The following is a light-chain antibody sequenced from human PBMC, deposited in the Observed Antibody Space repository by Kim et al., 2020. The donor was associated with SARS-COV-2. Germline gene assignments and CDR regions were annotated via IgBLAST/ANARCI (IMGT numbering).Light chain of an antibody. Sequence: VLTQSPGTLSLSPGDRATLSCRASQPGKSGYLAWFQQKPGQAPRLLISGASTRATGIPDRFSGSGSGTDFTLTISRLQPEDFAVYYCKHYGDSGYTFGQGTKLEIK. V-gene: IGKV3-20*01. CDR1: QPGKSGY. CDR3: KHYGDSGYT. J-gene: IGKJ2*01. CDR2: GAS.